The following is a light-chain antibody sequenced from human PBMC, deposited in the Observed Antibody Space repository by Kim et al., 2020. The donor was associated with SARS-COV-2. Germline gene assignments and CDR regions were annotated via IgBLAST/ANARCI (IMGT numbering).Light chain of an antibody. J-gene: IGKJ1*01. CDR3: EQFKSDPRT. CDR1: QDIGSY. Sequence: ASVGDRVTITCRASQDIGSYLGWYQHKPGEAPRRLIFPASNLQSGVTSRFSGSGSGTKFTLTISSLQPEDCATYFCEQFKSDPRTFGQGTKVDIK. CDR2: PAS. V-gene: IGKV1-17*01.